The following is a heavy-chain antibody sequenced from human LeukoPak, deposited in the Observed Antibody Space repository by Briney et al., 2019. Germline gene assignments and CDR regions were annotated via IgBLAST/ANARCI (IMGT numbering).Heavy chain of an antibody. Sequence: PGVSLRLSCACSGFTFSSYAMHWVRQAPGKGLEWVAVISYDGSKKYYADSVKGRFTISRDNSKNTLYLQMNSLRAEDTTVYYCARDFSYSPNALDYWGQGTLVTVSS. V-gene: IGHV3-30-3*01. CDR1: GFTFSSYA. CDR3: ARDFSYSPNALDY. J-gene: IGHJ4*02. CDR2: ISYDGSKK. D-gene: IGHD5-18*01.